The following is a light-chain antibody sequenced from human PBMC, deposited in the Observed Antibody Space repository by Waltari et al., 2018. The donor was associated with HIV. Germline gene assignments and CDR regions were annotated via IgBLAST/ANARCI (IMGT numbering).Light chain of an antibody. V-gene: IGKV1-9*01. J-gene: IGKJ2*02. Sequence: DIQFTQSPSFLSASVVDRVTITCRTSQGSGTHLAWYQQKPGKAPKILIYAAFTLQSGVPSRISGSGSGTDFTLTISSLQPEDVATYDGQQVNSSPGTFGQGTKLEIK. CDR1: QGSGTH. CDR3: QQVNSSPGT. CDR2: AAF.